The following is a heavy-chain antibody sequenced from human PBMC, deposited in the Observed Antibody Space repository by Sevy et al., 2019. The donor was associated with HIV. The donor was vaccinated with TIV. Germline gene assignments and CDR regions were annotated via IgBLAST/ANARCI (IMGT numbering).Heavy chain of an antibody. D-gene: IGHD6-13*01. J-gene: IGHJ6*02. V-gene: IGHV3-48*01. Sequence: GGSLRLSYAASGFTFSSFSMNWVRQAPGKGPEWISYISTRSSAIYYADSMKGRFTISRDNSKNSLYLQMNSLRAEDTAVYYCARESASGTPGGVYYYYYNMDVWGQGTTVTVSS. CDR2: ISTRSSAI. CDR3: ARESASGTPGGVYYYYYNMDV. CDR1: GFTFSSFS.